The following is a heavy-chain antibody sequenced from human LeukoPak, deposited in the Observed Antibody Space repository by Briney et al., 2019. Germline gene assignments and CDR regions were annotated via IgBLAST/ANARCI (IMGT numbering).Heavy chain of an antibody. CDR2: FYHSGST. CDR1: GYSISSDYY. CDR3: ATLRALSITMIVVVITTYYFDY. V-gene: IGHV4-38-2*01. D-gene: IGHD3-22*01. Sequence: PSETLSLTCAVSGYSISSDYYWGWIRQPPGKGLEWIGSFYHSGSTYYNPSLKSRVTISVDTSKNQFSLNLTSVTAADTAVYYCATLRALSITMIVVVITTYYFDYWGQGTLVTVSS. J-gene: IGHJ4*02.